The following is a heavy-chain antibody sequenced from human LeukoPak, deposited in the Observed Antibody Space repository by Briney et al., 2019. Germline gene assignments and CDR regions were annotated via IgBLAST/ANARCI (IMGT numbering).Heavy chain of an antibody. CDR2: ISYDGSNK. D-gene: IGHD2-2*01. CDR1: GFTFSSYG. Sequence: GGSLRLSCAASGFTFSSYGMHWVRQAPGKGLEWVAVISYDGSNKYYADSVKGRFTISRDNSKNTLYLQMNSLRAEDTAVYYCAAHQGPYYYYGMDVWGQGTTVTVSS. CDR3: AAHQGPYYYYGMDV. J-gene: IGHJ6*02. V-gene: IGHV3-30*03.